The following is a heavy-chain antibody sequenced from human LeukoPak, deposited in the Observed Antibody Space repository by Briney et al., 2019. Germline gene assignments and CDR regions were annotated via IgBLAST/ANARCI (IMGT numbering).Heavy chain of an antibody. V-gene: IGHV3-66*02. CDR3: ARDFSGYYVGNWFDP. J-gene: IGHJ5*02. CDR1: GFNVSKNY. CDR2: IYSAGTT. D-gene: IGHD3-22*01. Sequence: SGGSLRLSCAASGFNVSKNYMSWVRQAPGKGLEWVSVIYSAGTTYYADSVRGRFTISRDNSKNTLYLQMNSLRAEDTAVYYCARDFSGYYVGNWFDPWGQGTLVTVSS.